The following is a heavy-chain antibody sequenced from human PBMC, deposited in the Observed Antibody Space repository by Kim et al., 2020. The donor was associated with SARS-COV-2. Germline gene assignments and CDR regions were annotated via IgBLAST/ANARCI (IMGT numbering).Heavy chain of an antibody. CDR3: ASRIYSSFDA. D-gene: IGHD2-15*01. Sequence: TTAWADPVKWRFTVSRANAENALYLQMTSLRAEDTAMYYCASRIYSSFDAWGQGTLVTVSS. CDR2: TT. J-gene: IGHJ5*02. V-gene: IGHV3-74*01.